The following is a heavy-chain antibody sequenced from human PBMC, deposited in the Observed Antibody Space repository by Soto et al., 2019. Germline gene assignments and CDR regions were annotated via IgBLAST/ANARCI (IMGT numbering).Heavy chain of an antibody. D-gene: IGHD3-22*01. CDR1: GFTFSNYW. CDR3: ARAYYYDSSGFSPGGY. CDR2: IKQDGREK. V-gene: IGHV3-7*01. J-gene: IGHJ4*02. Sequence: EVQLVESGGGLVQPGGPLRLACSASGFTFSNYWMSWVRQAPGKGLEWVANIKQDGREKYYVDSVRGRFTISRDTAKNSLYVQMNRLRAEDTAVYYCARAYYYDSSGFSPGGYWGQGTLVTVSS.